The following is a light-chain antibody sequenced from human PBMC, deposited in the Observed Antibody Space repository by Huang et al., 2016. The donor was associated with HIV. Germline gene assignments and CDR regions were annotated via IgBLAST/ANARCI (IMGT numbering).Light chain of an antibody. CDR1: QSIRSW. J-gene: IGKJ1*01. Sequence: DIQMTQSPSTLSASVGDRVTITCRASQSIRSWLAWYQQKPGKAPNLLIYNASTLESGVPARLSGRGSGTEFTLTSSILQPDDFATYYCQQYNSYSATFGHGTKVEIK. CDR3: QQYNSYSAT. V-gene: IGKV1-5*03. CDR2: NAS.